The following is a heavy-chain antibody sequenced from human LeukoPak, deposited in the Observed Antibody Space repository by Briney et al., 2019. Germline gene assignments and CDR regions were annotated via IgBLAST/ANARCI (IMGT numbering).Heavy chain of an antibody. J-gene: IGHJ4*02. CDR2: IYYSGIT. V-gene: IGHV4-39*01. D-gene: IGHD3-22*01. CDR3: ARSDYYDYRQIDI. CDR1: GDSIITSSYY. Sequence: SETLSLTCTVSGDSIITSSYYWGWIRQPPGKGLEWLVSIYYSGITHYTPSLKRRVTIYVDTSRNQFSLHLYSVTAADTAVFYCARSDYYDYRQIDIWGQGTLVTVSS.